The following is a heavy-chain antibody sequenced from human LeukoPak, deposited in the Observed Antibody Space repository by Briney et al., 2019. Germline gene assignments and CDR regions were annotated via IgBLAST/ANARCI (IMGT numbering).Heavy chain of an antibody. J-gene: IGHJ4*02. CDR1: GGFISSYY. Sequence: SETLSLTCTVSGGFISSYYWSWIRQPPGKGLVWIRNIHYSGSTKFNRSLKSRVTISLDQSRNQLSLRMSSVTAADTAVYYCARPYSSGWSGSFDYWGQGTLVTVSS. D-gene: IGHD3-22*01. CDR2: IHYSGST. V-gene: IGHV4-59*01. CDR3: ARPYSSGWSGSFDY.